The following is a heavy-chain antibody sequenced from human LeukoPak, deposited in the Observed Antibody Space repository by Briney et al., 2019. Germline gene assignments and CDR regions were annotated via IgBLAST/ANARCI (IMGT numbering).Heavy chain of an antibody. CDR2: IWYDGSNK. V-gene: IGHV3-33*01. CDR3: AREDDYGGNSLFDY. J-gene: IGHJ4*02. D-gene: IGHD4-23*01. Sequence: GGSLRLSCAASGFTFSSYGMHWVRQAPGKGLEWVAVIWYDGSNKYYADSVKGRFTISRDNSKNTLYLQMNSLRAEDTAVYYCAREDDYGGNSLFDYWGQGTLVTVSS. CDR1: GFTFSSYG.